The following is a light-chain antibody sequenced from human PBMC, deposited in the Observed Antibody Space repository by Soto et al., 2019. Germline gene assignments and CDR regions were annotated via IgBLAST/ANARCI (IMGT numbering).Light chain of an antibody. CDR2: GAS. CDR3: QQYGSSPTWT. Sequence: EIVMTQSPATLSVSPGERATLSCRASQSIGSDLAWYQQTPGQAPRLLIYGASTRATGIPDRFSGSGSGTDFTLTISRLEPEDSAVYYCQQYGSSPTWTFGQGTKVDIK. J-gene: IGKJ1*01. CDR1: QSIGSD. V-gene: IGKV3-20*01.